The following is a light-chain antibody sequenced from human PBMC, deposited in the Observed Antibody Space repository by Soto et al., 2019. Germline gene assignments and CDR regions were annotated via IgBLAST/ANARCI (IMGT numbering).Light chain of an antibody. Sequence: EIVLTQSPATLSLSPGERATLSCRASQSVSSYLAWYQQKPGQAPRLLIYNASGRVAGVPDRFSGSGSGTDFTLTISRLEPEDFAVYFCQQFGASPWAFGQGTKVEIK. CDR2: NAS. CDR3: QQFGASPWA. CDR1: QSVSSY. V-gene: IGKV3-11*01. J-gene: IGKJ1*01.